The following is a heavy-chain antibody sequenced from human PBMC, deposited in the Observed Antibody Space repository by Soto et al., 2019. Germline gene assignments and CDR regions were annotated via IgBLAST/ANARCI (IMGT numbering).Heavy chain of an antibody. Sequence: GGSLRLSCAASGFTFSSYAMSWVRQAPGKGLEWVSAISGSGGSTYYADSVKGRFTISRDNSKNTLYLQMNSLRAEDTAVYYCAKVDSITIFGVVPYGMDVWGQGTTVTVSS. CDR3: AKVDSITIFGVVPYGMDV. CDR1: GFTFSSYA. J-gene: IGHJ6*02. CDR2: ISGSGGST. V-gene: IGHV3-23*01. D-gene: IGHD3-3*01.